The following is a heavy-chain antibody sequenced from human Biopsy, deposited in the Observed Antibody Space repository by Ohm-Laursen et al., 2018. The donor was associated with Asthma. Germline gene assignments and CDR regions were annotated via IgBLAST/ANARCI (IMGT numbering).Heavy chain of an antibody. V-gene: IGHV3-11*06. CDR2: ISWSSSYT. CDR1: GFTFSNYP. CDR3: ARGGSRDLWGTYRYPWDY. Sequence: GSLRLSCAASGFTFSNYPMTWVRQAPGKGLEWVSYISWSSSYTNYADSVKGRFTISRDNAKNSLFLQMNSLRAEDTAVYYCARGGSRDLWGTYRYPWDYWGQGTLVTVSS. J-gene: IGHJ4*02. D-gene: IGHD3-16*02.